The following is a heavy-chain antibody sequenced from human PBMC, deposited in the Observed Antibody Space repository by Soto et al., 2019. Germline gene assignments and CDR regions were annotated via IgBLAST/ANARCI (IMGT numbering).Heavy chain of an antibody. CDR3: AQRLGGSSWNDGYLDH. D-gene: IGHD1-1*01. CDR2: IYWDNDK. CDR1: GFSVSTGGVG. J-gene: IGHJ4*02. V-gene: IGHV2-5*02. Sequence: SGTTLVNPTRTLTLTCPFSGFSVSTGGVGGGWIRQPPGKALEWLVLIYWDNDKRYSPSVKTRLSITKDTSKNQVVLTMTDMDPVDTATYYCAQRLGGSSWNDGYLDHWGQVTLVPVXS.